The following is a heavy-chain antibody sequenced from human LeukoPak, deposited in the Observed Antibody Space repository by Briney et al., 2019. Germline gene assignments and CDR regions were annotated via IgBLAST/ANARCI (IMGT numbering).Heavy chain of an antibody. CDR2: IYHSGSN. J-gene: IGHJ4*02. Sequence: PSETLSLTCTVSGYSISSGYYWGWIRPTPEKGLEWIGSIYHSGSNYHNPSLESRVTISVDTSKNQFSLRLRSVTAADTAVYYCARQCCSGVSRYYFDYWGQGTLVTVSS. D-gene: IGHD2-15*01. CDR1: GYSISSGYY. CDR3: ARQCCSGVSRYYFDY. V-gene: IGHV4-38-2*02.